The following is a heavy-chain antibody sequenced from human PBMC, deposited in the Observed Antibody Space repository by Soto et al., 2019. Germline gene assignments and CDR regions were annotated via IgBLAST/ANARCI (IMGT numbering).Heavy chain of an antibody. V-gene: IGHV4-31*03. CDR1: GGSISSGGYY. CDR3: ARDSGSSSLDAFDI. D-gene: IGHD6-6*01. J-gene: IGHJ3*02. CDR2: IYYSGST. Sequence: SETLSLTCTVSGGSISSGGYYWSWIRQHPGKGLEWIGYIYYSGSTYYNPSLKSRVTISVDTSKNQFSLKLSSVTAADTAVYYCARDSGSSSLDAFDIWGQGTMVTVSS.